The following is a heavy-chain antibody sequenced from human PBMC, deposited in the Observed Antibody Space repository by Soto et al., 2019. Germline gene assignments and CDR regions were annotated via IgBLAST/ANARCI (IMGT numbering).Heavy chain of an antibody. J-gene: IGHJ4*02. CDR3: ARGIDDFETNAYDY. CDR1: GYIFSNYD. Sequence: ASVKVSCKASGYIFSNYDINWVRQAPGQGLEWMGWMNPSSGNTGFAQKFQGRVTVTRDTSISTVSLELSSLRSEDTAVYYCARGIDDFETNAYDYWGQVTLVTVSS. CDR2: MNPSSGNT. V-gene: IGHV1-8*01. D-gene: IGHD2-8*01.